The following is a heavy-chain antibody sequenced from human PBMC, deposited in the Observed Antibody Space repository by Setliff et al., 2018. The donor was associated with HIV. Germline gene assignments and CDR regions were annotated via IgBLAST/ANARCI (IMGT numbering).Heavy chain of an antibody. J-gene: IGHJ6*03. V-gene: IGHV1-8*03. D-gene: IGHD2-15*01. Sequence: ASVKVSCKASGYTFTKYDINWVRQATGQGPEWMGWMNPNSGNAEYAQRFQGRVTLTWNTSISTAYMELGSLGFDDTAVYFCARTRSGGSSVYYYYYMDVWGQGTAVTVSS. CDR2: MNPNSGNA. CDR1: GYTFTKYD. CDR3: ARTRSGGSSVYYYYYMDV.